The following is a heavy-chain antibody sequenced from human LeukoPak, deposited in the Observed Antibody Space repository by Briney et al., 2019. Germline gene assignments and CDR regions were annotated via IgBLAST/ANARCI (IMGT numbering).Heavy chain of an antibody. CDR3: ARQLSGWYDADPY. Sequence: GGSLRLSCAASGFTISSYWMSWVRQAPGKGLEWVANIKEDGSRNHYVDSVKGRFTISRDNAKNSLYLQMSSLRAEDTAVYYCARQLSGWYDADPYWGQGTLVTVSP. J-gene: IGHJ4*02. D-gene: IGHD6-19*01. CDR1: GFTISSYW. V-gene: IGHV3-7*05. CDR2: IKEDGSRN.